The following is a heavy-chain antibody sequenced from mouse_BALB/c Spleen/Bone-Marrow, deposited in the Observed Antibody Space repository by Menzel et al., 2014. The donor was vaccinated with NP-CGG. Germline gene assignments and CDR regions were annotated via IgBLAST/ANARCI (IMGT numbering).Heavy chain of an antibody. J-gene: IGHJ3*01. CDR3: TRQAHEGAWFPY. V-gene: IGHV5-6*01. CDR2: IISGGSST. Sequence: EVQGVESGGDLVKPGGSLKLSCAASGFTFSSYGMSWVRQTPDKRLEWVATIISGGSSTYYPDSVKGRFTISRDDAKNTLYLQMSSLKSEDTAMYYCTRQAHEGAWFPYWGQGTLVTVSA. CDR1: GFTFSSYG.